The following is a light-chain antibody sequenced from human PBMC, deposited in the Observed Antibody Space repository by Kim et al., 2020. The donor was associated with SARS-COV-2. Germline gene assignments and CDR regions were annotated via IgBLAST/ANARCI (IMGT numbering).Light chain of an antibody. Sequence: LSAGERAALSCRASQSVSKSLAWYQQKPGKAPILLIYNTSNRATGIPARFSGRGSGTDFTLTISSLEPEDFAVYYCQQRTTWPLTFGGGTKVDIK. CDR2: NTS. J-gene: IGKJ4*01. CDR1: QSVSKS. CDR3: QQRTTWPLT. V-gene: IGKV3-11*01.